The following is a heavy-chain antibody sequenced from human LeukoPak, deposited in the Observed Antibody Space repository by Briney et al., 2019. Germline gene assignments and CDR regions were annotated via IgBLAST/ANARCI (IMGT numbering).Heavy chain of an antibody. V-gene: IGHV1-24*01. D-gene: IGHD1-26*01. CDR1: GYTLTELS. Sequence: ASVKVSCKASGYTLTELSMHWVRQAPGKGLEWMGGFDPEDGETIYAQKFQGRVTMTEDTSTDTAYMELSSLRSEDTAVYYCATEEFRNGVGALGTDYWGQGTLVTVSS. J-gene: IGHJ4*02. CDR3: ATEEFRNGVGALGTDY. CDR2: FDPEDGET.